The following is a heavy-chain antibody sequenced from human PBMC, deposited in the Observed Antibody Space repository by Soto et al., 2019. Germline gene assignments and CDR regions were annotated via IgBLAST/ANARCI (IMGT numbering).Heavy chain of an antibody. D-gene: IGHD2-15*01. V-gene: IGHV3-74*01. J-gene: IGHJ4*02. Sequence: VQLVESGGDLLQPGGSLRLSCEVSGFTFSNYWIHWVRQAPGEGLVWVSRIDTDGSTTNYADSVHGRFTISRDNAKSTLYLQMNSLRVEDTAVYYCARDVGGKFGYWGQGTLVTVSS. CDR3: ARDVGGKFGY. CDR2: IDTDGSTT. CDR1: GFTFSNYW.